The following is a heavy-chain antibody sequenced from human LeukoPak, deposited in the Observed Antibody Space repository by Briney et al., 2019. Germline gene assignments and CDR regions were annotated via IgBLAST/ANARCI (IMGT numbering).Heavy chain of an antibody. Sequence: PGGSLRLSCAASGFTFSSYEMNWVRQAPGKGLEWVSYISSSGGTIYYADSVKGRFTISRDNAKNSLYLQMNSLRAEDTAVYYCARDVMGAAAGPFDYWGQGTLVTVSS. CDR1: GFTFSSYE. CDR3: ARDVMGAAAGPFDY. V-gene: IGHV3-48*03. CDR2: ISSSGGTI. D-gene: IGHD6-13*01. J-gene: IGHJ4*02.